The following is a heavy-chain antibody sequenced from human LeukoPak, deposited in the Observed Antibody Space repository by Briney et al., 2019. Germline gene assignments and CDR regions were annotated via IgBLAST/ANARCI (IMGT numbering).Heavy chain of an antibody. CDR2: IYTSGGT. D-gene: IGHD3-22*01. V-gene: IGHV4-4*07. CDR3: ARDYYDSSGYYYAL. Sequence: SETLSLTCTVSGGSISSYYWSWIRQPAGKGLEWTGRIYTSGGTNYNPSLKSRVTMSIDTSKNQFSLKLSSVTAADTAVYYCARDYYDSSGYYYALWGQGTLVTVSS. J-gene: IGHJ4*02. CDR1: GGSISSYY.